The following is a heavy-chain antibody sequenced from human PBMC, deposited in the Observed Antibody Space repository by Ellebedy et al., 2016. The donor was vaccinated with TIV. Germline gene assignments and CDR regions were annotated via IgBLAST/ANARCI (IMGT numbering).Heavy chain of an antibody. D-gene: IGHD2-15*01. J-gene: IGHJ4*02. CDR1: GITVSTNY. CDR3: AREFDIGQPSAFDY. CDR2: ISSNGRHI. Sequence: GESLKISCAASGITVSTNYMSWVRQAPGRGLEWVSSISSNGRHIYYADSVRARFAISRDNAGGSLWLQMTSLRAEDTALYYCAREFDIGQPSAFDYWGQGILVTVSS. V-gene: IGHV3-21*01.